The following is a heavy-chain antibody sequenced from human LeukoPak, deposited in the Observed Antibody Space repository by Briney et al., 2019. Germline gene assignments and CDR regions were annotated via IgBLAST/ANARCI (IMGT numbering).Heavy chain of an antibody. CDR2: IYYSGST. V-gene: IGHV4-59*01. CDR3: ARGGDYGDYVFDY. CDR1: GGAISSYY. J-gene: IGHJ4*02. Sequence: SETLSLTCTVPGGAISSYYWSWIRQPPGKGLEWIGYIYYSGSTNYNPSLKSRVTISVDTSKNQFSLKLSSVTAADTAVYSCARGGDYGDYVFDYWGQGTLVTVSS. D-gene: IGHD4-17*01.